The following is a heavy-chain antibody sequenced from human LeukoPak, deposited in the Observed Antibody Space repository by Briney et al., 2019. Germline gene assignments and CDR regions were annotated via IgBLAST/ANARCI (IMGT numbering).Heavy chain of an antibody. V-gene: IGHV3-7*03. Sequence: PGGSLRLSCAASGFTFSDHWMAWVRQAPGKGLEWVANINEDGATKNYVDSVKGRFTISRDNAKNSLYLQMSSLRAEDTAFYYCTGRAARWQSDLWGRGTLLIVSS. CDR2: INEDGATK. CDR3: TGRAARWQSDL. D-gene: IGHD5-24*01. J-gene: IGHJ2*01. CDR1: GFTFSDHW.